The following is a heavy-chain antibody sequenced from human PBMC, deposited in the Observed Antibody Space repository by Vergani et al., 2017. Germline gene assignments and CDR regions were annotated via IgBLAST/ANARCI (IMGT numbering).Heavy chain of an antibody. CDR2: ISSSSSYI. CDR1: GFTFSSYS. D-gene: IGHD2-2*01. V-gene: IGHV3-21*01. J-gene: IGHJ6*02. CDR3: ARDTGHLGYCSSTSCYLYGMDV. Sequence: EVQLVESGGGLVKPGGSLRLSCAASGFTFSSYSMNWVRQAPGKGLEWVSSISSSSSYIYYADSVKGRFTISRDNAKNSLYLQMNSLRAEDTAVYYCARDTGHLGYCSSTSCYLYGMDVWGQXP.